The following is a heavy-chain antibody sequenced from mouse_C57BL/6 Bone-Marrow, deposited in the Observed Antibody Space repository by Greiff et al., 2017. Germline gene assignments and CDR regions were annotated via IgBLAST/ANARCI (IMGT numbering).Heavy chain of an antibody. V-gene: IGHV1-82*01. D-gene: IGHD1-1*01. CDR2: IYPGDGDT. Sequence: QVQLQQPGAELVRPGSSVKLSCKASGYTFTSSWMNWVKQRPGKGLEWIGRIYPGDGDTNYNGKFKGKATLTADKSSSTAYMQLSSLTSEDSAVYFCASNYDFAYWGQGTLVTVSA. CDR1: GYTFTSSW. J-gene: IGHJ3*01. CDR3: ASNYDFAY.